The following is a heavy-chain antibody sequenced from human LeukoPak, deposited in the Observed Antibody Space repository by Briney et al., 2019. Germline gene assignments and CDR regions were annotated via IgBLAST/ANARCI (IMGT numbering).Heavy chain of an antibody. CDR1: GYTFTSYG. Sequence: ASVKVSCKASGYTFTSYGISWVRQAPGQGLEWMGWISAYNGNTNYAQKLQGRVTMTTDTSTSTAYMELRSLRSDDTAVYYCARVPSAGFDWLLATYYYYYMDVWGKGTTVTVSS. V-gene: IGHV1-18*01. D-gene: IGHD3-9*01. CDR2: ISAYNGNT. CDR3: ARVPSAGFDWLLATYYYYYMDV. J-gene: IGHJ6*03.